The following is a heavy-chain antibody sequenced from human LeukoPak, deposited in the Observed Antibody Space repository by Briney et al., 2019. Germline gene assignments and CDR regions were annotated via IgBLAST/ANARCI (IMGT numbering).Heavy chain of an antibody. CDR3: TRDKAVAGTPDY. D-gene: IGHD6-19*01. Sequence: PGGSLRLSCAASGFTFSSYAMSWVRQAPGKGLEWVSVIYSGGSTYYADSVKGRFTISRDNSKNTLYLQMNSLRAEDTAVYYCTRDKAVAGTPDYWGQGTLVTVSS. CDR2: IYSGGST. J-gene: IGHJ4*02. V-gene: IGHV3-66*01. CDR1: GFTFSSYA.